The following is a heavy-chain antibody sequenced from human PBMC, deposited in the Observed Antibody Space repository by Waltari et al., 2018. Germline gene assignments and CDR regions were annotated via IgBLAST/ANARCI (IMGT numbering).Heavy chain of an antibody. Sequence: EVQLVESGGGLVQPGGSLRLSCAAPGFTFSSYSMNWVRQAPGKGLEWGSYISSSSSTIYYADSVKGRFTISRDNAKNSLYLQMNSLRAEDTAVYYCARLAGTSFSDYWGQGTLVTVSS. D-gene: IGHD6-13*01. J-gene: IGHJ4*02. CDR2: ISSSSSTI. V-gene: IGHV3-48*01. CDR1: GFTFSSYS. CDR3: ARLAGTSFSDY.